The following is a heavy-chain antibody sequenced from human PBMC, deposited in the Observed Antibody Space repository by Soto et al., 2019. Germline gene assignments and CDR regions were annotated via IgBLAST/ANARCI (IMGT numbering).Heavy chain of an antibody. CDR2: INPNSGGT. CDR3: ARAHYDFWSGYNSNWFDP. Sequence: GASVKVSCKASGYTFTGYYMHWVRQAPGQGLEWMGWINPNSGGTNYAQKFQGWVTMTRDTSISTAYMELSRLRSDDTAVYYCARAHYDFWSGYNSNWFDPWGQGTLVTVSS. D-gene: IGHD3-3*01. CDR1: GYTFTGYY. J-gene: IGHJ5*02. V-gene: IGHV1-2*04.